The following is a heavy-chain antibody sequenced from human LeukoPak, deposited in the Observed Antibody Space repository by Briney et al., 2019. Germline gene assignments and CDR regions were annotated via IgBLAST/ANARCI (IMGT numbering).Heavy chain of an antibody. CDR2: ISSSSSYI. J-gene: IGHJ4*02. D-gene: IGHD2-8*01. CDR3: ARGGYCTNGVCAPY. Sequence: GGSLRLSCAASGFTISNYWMNWVRQAPGKGLEWVSSISSSSSYIYYADSVKGRFTISRDNAKNSLYLQMNSLRAEDTAVYYCARGGYCTNGVCAPYWGQGTLVTVSS. V-gene: IGHV3-21*01. CDR1: GFTISNYW.